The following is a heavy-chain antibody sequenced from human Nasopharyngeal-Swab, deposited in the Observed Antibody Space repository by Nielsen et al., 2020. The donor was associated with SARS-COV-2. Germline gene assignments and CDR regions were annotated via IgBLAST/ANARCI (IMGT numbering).Heavy chain of an antibody. CDR2: VVPEDGEP. Sequence: ASVKVSCKVSGYTLTVLPIHWVRQAPGKGLEWMGTVVPEDGEPIYAQNFQGRVTMTEDTSTYTAYLELSSLRSEDTAVYYCARGPEYYDFWSGYPGNAFDIWGQGTMVTVSS. V-gene: IGHV1-24*01. J-gene: IGHJ3*02. CDR3: ARGPEYYDFWSGYPGNAFDI. CDR1: GYTLTVLP. D-gene: IGHD3-3*01.